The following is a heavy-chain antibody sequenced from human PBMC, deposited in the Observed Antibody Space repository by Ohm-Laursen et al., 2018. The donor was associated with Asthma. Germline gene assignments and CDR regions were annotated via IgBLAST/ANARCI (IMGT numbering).Heavy chain of an antibody. CDR3: AKGRNTMVQGVINY. D-gene: IGHD3-10*01. V-gene: IGHV3-30*18. CDR1: GFTFSSYG. J-gene: IGHJ4*02. CDR2: ISYDGSNK. Sequence: SLRLSCTASGFTFSSYGMHWVRQAPGKGLEWVAVISYDGSNKYYADSVKGRFTISRDNSKNTLYLQMNSLRAEDTAVYYCAKGRNTMVQGVINYWGQGTLVTVSS.